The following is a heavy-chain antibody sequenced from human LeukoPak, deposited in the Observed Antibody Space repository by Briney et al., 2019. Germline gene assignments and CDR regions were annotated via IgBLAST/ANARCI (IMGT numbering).Heavy chain of an antibody. D-gene: IGHD4-11*01. V-gene: IGHV1-46*01. CDR2: INPSGGST. J-gene: IGHJ4*02. Sequence: ASETVSFTASGYTFTSYYMHWVRQAPGQGLEWMGIINPSGGSTSYAQKFLGRVTMTRDTSTSTVYMELSSLRSEDTAVYYCARYYSNYVGGYYFDYWGQGTLVTVSS. CDR1: GYTFTSYY. CDR3: ARYYSNYVGGYYFDY.